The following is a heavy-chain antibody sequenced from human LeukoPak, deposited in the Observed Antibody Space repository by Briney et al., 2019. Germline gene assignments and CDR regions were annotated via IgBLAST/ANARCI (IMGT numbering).Heavy chain of an antibody. J-gene: IGHJ4*02. Sequence: GASVKVSCKASGYTFTSYYMHWVRQAPGQGLEWMGIINPSGGSTSYAQKFQGRVTMTRDTSTSTVYMELSSLRSEDTAVYYCARDQRSGSYYGRGLDCWGQGTLVTVSS. V-gene: IGHV1-46*01. D-gene: IGHD1-26*01. CDR3: ARDQRSGSYYGRGLDC. CDR1: GYTFTSYY. CDR2: INPSGGST.